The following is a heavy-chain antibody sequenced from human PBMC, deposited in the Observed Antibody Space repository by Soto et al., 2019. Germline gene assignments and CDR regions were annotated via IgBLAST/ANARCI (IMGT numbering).Heavy chain of an antibody. D-gene: IGHD5-12*01. Sequence: PVEALKISCKTSGCIFSTNWIGWVRQTPGKGVELMGIIYPLNSDTRYSPSFQGQVSLSADKSINTAYLQWSSLKASDTAMYYGATRDKSGFRDXWGQATLFTVSX. J-gene: IGHJ4*02. CDR2: IYPLNSDT. V-gene: IGHV5-51*01. CDR1: GCIFSTNW. CDR3: ATRDKSGFRDX.